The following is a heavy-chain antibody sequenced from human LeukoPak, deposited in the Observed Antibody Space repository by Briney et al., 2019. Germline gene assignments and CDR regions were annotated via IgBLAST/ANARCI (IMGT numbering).Heavy chain of an antibody. J-gene: IGHJ3*02. Sequence: PGGSLRLSCAASGFSFSSSAMTWVRQAPGKGLEWVSAISGSGGSANYADSVKGRFTISRDNSENTLYLQMNSLRAEDTAVYYCARYRSGSRNDAFDTWGQGTMVTVSS. V-gene: IGHV3-23*01. D-gene: IGHD1-26*01. CDR2: ISGSGGSA. CDR3: ARYRSGSRNDAFDT. CDR1: GFSFSSSA.